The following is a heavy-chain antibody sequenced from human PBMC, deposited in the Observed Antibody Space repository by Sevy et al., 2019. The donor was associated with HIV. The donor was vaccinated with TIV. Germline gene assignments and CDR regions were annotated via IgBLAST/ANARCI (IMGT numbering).Heavy chain of an antibody. CDR1: GFTFSSYD. CDR3: ARVGVGSGYYFDY. CDR2: IWYDGSNK. D-gene: IGHD3-3*01. V-gene: IGHV3-33*01. Sequence: GGSLRLSCAASGFTFSSYDIHWVRQAPGKGLEWVAVIWYDGSNKYYADSVKGRFTISRDNSKNTLYLQMNSLRAEDTAVYYCARVGVGSGYYFDYWGQATLVTVSS. J-gene: IGHJ4*02.